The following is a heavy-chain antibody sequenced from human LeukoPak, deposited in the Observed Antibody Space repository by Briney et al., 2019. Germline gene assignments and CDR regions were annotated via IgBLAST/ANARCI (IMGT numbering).Heavy chain of an antibody. CDR3: ARGPIAAAGDY. D-gene: IGHD6-13*01. J-gene: IGHJ4*02. CDR1: GYTFATYG. Sequence: ASVKVSCKASGYTFATYGVSWGRQAPGQGLEWMGWIGAYNGNTNYAQKLQGRVTMTTDTSTSTAYMELRSLRSDDTAVYYCARGPIAAAGDYWGQGTLVTVSS. CDR2: IGAYNGNT. V-gene: IGHV1-18*01.